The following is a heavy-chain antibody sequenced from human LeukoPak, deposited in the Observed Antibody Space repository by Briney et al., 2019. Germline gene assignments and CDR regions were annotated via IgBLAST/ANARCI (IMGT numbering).Heavy chain of an antibody. J-gene: IGHJ2*01. CDR3: ASDHYDSSGYSPYWYFDL. D-gene: IGHD3-22*01. Sequence: TSETLSLTCTVSGGSISSYYWSWIRQPPGKGLEWIGYTYYSGSTNYNPSLKSRVTISVDTSKNQFSLKLSSVTAADTAVYYCASDHYDSSGYSPYWYFDLWGRGTLVTVSS. V-gene: IGHV4-59*01. CDR2: TYYSGST. CDR1: GGSISSYY.